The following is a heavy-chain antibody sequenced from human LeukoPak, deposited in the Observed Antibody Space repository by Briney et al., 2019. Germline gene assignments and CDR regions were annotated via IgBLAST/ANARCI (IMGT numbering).Heavy chain of an antibody. CDR2: ISGSGGST. Sequence: GGSLRLSCAASGFTFSSYSMNWVRQAPGKGLEWVSAISGSGGSTYYADSVKGRFTISRDNSKNTLYLQMNSLRAEDTAVYYCAKDGGNSYEGAFDIWGQGTMVTVSS. D-gene: IGHD5-12*01. CDR3: AKDGGNSYEGAFDI. V-gene: IGHV3-23*01. J-gene: IGHJ3*02. CDR1: GFTFSSYS.